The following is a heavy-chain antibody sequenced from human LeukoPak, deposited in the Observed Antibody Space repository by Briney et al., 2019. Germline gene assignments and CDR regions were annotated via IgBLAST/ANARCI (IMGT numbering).Heavy chain of an antibody. J-gene: IGHJ5*02. Sequence: AGSLRLSCAASGFMFGGSAMNWVCQAPARGLGLVAVISIDGSDKYYADSVKGRCTISRDNSKSALYLQMNSLTSEDTAVYYCARDHIAAARVDWFDPWGQGTLVTVS. V-gene: IGHV3-30*04. CDR2: ISIDGSDK. D-gene: IGHD6-13*01. CDR3: ARDHIAAARVDWFDP. CDR1: GFMFGGSA.